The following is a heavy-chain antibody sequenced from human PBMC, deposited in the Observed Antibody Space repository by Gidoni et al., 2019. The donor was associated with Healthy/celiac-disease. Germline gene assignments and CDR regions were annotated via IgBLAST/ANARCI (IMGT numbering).Heavy chain of an antibody. CDR3: ARAAVVATDDRFLLGWFDP. D-gene: IGHD5-12*01. V-gene: IGHV4-61*02. CDR2: IYTRGST. Sequence: QFQLQESGPGLVEPSQALYLTCTVSGGSISRGSYYWIWIRQPAGKVLEWIGRIYTRGSTNYNPSLKSRVTMSVHTSKNQFSLKLSSVTAADTAVYYCARAAVVATDDRFLLGWFDPWGQGTLVTVSS. CDR1: GGSISRGSYY. J-gene: IGHJ5*02.